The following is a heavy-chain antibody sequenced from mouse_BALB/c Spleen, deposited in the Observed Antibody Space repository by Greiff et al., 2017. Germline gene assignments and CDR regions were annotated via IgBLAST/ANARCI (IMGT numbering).Heavy chain of an antibody. CDR1: GFTFSSFG. V-gene: IGHV5-17*02. CDR3: ARGGDYRYDGRTFAY. CDR2: ISSGSSTI. J-gene: IGHJ3*01. Sequence: EVQLVESGGGLVQPGGSRKLSCAASGFTFSSFGMHWVRQAPEKGLEWVAYISSGSSTIYYADTVKGRFTISGDNPKNTLFLQVTSLRSEDTAMYYCARGGDYRYDGRTFAYWGQGTLVTVSA. D-gene: IGHD2-14*01.